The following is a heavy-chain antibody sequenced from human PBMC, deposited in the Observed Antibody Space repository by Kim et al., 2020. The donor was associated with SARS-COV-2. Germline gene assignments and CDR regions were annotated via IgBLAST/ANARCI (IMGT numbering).Heavy chain of an antibody. CDR3: ARDRYTVTTEGYYYYYGMDV. Sequence: GGSLRLSCAASGFTFSSYSMNWVRQAPGKGLEWVSSISSSSSYIYYADSVKGRFTISRDNAKNSLYLQMNSLRAEDTAVYYCARDRYTVTTEGYYYYYGMDVWGQGTTVTVSS. J-gene: IGHJ6*02. V-gene: IGHV3-21*01. CDR1: GFTFSSYS. CDR2: ISSSSSYI. D-gene: IGHD4-17*01.